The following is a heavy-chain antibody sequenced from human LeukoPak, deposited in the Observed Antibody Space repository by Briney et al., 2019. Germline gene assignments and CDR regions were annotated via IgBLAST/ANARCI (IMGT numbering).Heavy chain of an antibody. CDR1: GGSISSYY. D-gene: IGHD1-1*01. J-gene: IGHJ4*02. V-gene: IGHV4-59*01. CDR3: ARVGDWNDLVY. Sequence: SETLSLTCTVSGGSISSYYWSWIRQPPGKGLEWIGYIYYSGSTNYNPSLKSRVTISVDTSKNQFSPKLSSVTAADTAVYYCARVGDWNDLVYWGQGTLVTVSS. CDR2: IYYSGST.